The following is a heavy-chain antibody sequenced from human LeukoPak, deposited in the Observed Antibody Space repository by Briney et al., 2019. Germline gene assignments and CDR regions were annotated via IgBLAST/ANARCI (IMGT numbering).Heavy chain of an antibody. CDR2: ISTSSNYI. V-gene: IGHV3-21*01. CDR1: GFTFSSYS. CDR3: ARGTTVRTPPVDY. J-gene: IGHJ4*02. Sequence: GGSLRLSCAASGFTFSSYSMNWVRQAPGKGLEWISSISTSSNYIYYADSVKGRFTISRDNAKNSPYLQMNRLRAEDTAVYYCARGTTVRTPPVDYWGQGTLVTVSS. D-gene: IGHD4-23*01.